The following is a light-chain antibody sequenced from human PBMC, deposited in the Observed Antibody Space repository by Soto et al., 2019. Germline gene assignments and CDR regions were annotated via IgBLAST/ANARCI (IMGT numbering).Light chain of an antibody. V-gene: IGKV3-15*01. CDR1: QSVSSY. CDR3: QQYGSSPGT. Sequence: EIVLTQSPGTLSLSPGERATLSCRASQSVSSYLAWYQQKPGQAPRLLIYGASTRATGIPARFSGSGSGTEFTPTISSLQSEDFAVYYCQQYGSSPGTFGQGTKVDIK. CDR2: GAS. J-gene: IGKJ1*01.